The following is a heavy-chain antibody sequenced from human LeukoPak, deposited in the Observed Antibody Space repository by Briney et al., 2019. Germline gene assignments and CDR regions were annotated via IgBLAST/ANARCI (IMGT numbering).Heavy chain of an antibody. CDR3: ARASHDYGDYSHFDY. Sequence: SETLSLTCTVSGGSISSSSYYWGWIRQPPGKGLEWIGSIYYSGSTYYNPSLKSRVTISVDTSKNQFSLKLSSVAAADTAVYYCARASHDYGDYSHFDYWGQGTLVTVSS. CDR1: GGSISSSSYY. V-gene: IGHV4-39*07. J-gene: IGHJ4*02. D-gene: IGHD4-17*01. CDR2: IYYSGST.